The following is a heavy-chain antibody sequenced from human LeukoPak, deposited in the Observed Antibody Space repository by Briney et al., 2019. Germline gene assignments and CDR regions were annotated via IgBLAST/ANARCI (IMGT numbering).Heavy chain of an antibody. CDR2: ISRSGSTI. Sequence: GGSLRLSCAASGFTFSSYEMNWVRQAPGKGLEWISYISRSGSTIYYADSVKGRFTISRDSAKNSLYLQMHSLRAEDTAFYYCARVNGYDSIGCYFDYWGQGTLVTVSS. D-gene: IGHD5-12*01. J-gene: IGHJ4*02. V-gene: IGHV3-48*03. CDR1: GFTFSSYE. CDR3: ARVNGYDSIGCYFDY.